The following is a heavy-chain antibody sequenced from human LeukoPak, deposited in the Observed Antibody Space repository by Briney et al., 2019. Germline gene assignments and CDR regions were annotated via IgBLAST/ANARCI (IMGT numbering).Heavy chain of an antibody. V-gene: IGHV4-59*08. D-gene: IGHD3-10*01. Sequence: SETLSLTCTVSGGSISSYYWSWIRQPPGKGLEWIGYIYYSGSTNYNPSLKSRVTISVDTSKNQFSLKLSSVTAADTAVYYCARHFYYYGSGSYYPLFDYWGQGTLVTVSS. CDR3: ARHFYYYGSGSYYPLFDY. J-gene: IGHJ4*02. CDR2: IYYSGST. CDR1: GGSISSYY.